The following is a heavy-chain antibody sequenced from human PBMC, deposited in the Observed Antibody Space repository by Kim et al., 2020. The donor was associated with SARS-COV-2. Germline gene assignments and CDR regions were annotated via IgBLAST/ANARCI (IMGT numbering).Heavy chain of an antibody. J-gene: IGHJ6*02. V-gene: IGHV1-69*13. CDR3: ARALTFCGGDCYSALYYYYGMDV. D-gene: IGHD2-21*02. Sequence: SVKVSCKASGGTFSSYAISWVRQAPGQGLEWMGGIIPIFGTANYAQKFQGRVTITADESTSTAYMELSSLRSEDTAVYYCARALTFCGGDCYSALYYYYGMDVWGQGTTVTVSS. CDR1: GGTFSSYA. CDR2: IIPIFGTA.